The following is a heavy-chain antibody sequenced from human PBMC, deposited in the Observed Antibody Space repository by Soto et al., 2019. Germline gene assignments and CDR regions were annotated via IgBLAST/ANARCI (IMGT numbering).Heavy chain of an antibody. D-gene: IGHD6-25*01. J-gene: IGHJ4*02. Sequence: EVQLIESGGGRVQPGKSLRLSCSVAGFTFDDYAMHWVRQVPGRGLEWVSGITWNSGRFAYAHSVQGRFTISRDNAKNSLYLQMNNLRLEDTALYYCVKDRGQSAVSRAYDFWGPGTLVTVSS. CDR1: GFTFDDYA. CDR2: ITWNSGRF. V-gene: IGHV3-9*01. CDR3: VKDRGQSAVSRAYDF.